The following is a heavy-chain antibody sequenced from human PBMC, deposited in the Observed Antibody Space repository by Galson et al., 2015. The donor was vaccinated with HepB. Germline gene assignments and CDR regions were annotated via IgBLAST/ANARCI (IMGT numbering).Heavy chain of an antibody. CDR3: ARGYPGDCSSATCPAPFDY. J-gene: IGHJ4*02. CDR2: MNPNSGKT. CDR1: GYTFTSYN. V-gene: IGHV1-8*01. Sequence: SVKVSCKASGYTFTSYNIKWVRQAAGQGLEYMGWMNPNSGKTGYAQRFQGRVTMTRDTSISTAYMELSSLGSEDTAVYYCARGYPGDCSSATCPAPFDYWGQGTLVTVSS. D-gene: IGHD2-2*01.